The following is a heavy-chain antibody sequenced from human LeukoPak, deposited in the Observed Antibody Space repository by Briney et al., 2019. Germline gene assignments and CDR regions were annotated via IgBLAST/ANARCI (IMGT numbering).Heavy chain of an antibody. Sequence: SVKVSCTASGGTFSIYAISWVRQAPGQGLEWMGGIIPIFGTANYAQKFQGRVTITADESTSTAYMELSSLRSEDTAVYYCATPFSRQQRDYYYGMDVWGQGTTVTVSS. CDR2: IIPIFGTA. J-gene: IGHJ6*02. D-gene: IGHD1/OR15-1a*01. CDR3: ATPFSRQQRDYYYGMDV. V-gene: IGHV1-69*13. CDR1: GGTFSIYA.